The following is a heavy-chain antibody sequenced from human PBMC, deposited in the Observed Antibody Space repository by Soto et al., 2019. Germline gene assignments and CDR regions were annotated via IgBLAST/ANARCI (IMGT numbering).Heavy chain of an antibody. CDR1: GYPVTAYY. V-gene: IGHV1-2*02. CDR3: ARGGGVGVAGSAAFDM. Sequence: QLHLVQSGAVVKKPGASVTVSCSASGYPVTAYYMHWVRQAPGRGLEWMGGINPATGAAKYTQTCQGRVTMTRDTSTSTGFMELSGLTSEDTAVFYCARGGGVGVAGSAAFDMCGQGTLVTVSS. CDR2: INPATGAA. J-gene: IGHJ3*02. D-gene: IGHD3-3*01.